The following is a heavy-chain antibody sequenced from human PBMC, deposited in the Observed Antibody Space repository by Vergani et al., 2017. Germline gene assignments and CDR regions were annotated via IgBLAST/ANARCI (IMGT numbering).Heavy chain of an antibody. CDR1: GFTFSSYE. CDR2: ISSSGSTI. D-gene: IGHD3-3*01. Sequence: EVQLVESGGGLVQPGGSLRLSCAASGFTFSSYEMNWVRQAPGKGLEWVSYISSSGSTIYYADSVKGRFTISRDNAKNSLYLQMNSLRAEDTAVYYCARGRNYDFWSGYYYYGMDVWGQGTTVTVSS. V-gene: IGHV3-48*03. CDR3: ARGRNYDFWSGYYYYGMDV. J-gene: IGHJ6*02.